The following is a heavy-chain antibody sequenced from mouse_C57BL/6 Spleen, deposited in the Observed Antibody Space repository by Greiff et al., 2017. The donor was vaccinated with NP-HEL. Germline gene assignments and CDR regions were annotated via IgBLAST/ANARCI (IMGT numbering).Heavy chain of an antibody. CDR1: GFTFSSYG. CDR3: ARQTPGWYFDV. CDR2: ISSGGSYT. J-gene: IGHJ1*03. V-gene: IGHV5-6*01. Sequence: EVQLVESGGDLVKPGGSLKLSCAASGFTFSSYGMSWVRQTPDKRLEWVATISSGGSYTYYPDSVKGRFTISRDNAKNTLYLQMSSLKSEDTAMYYCARQTPGWYFDVWGTGTTVTVSS.